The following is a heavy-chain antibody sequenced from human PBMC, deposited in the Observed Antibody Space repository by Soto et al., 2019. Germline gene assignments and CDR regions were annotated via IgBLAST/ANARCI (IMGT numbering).Heavy chain of an antibody. CDR3: ARHKDSSGPSGGWFDP. Sequence: QLQLQESGPGLMKPSETLSLTCTVSGGSISSSSYYWGWIRQPPGKGLEWIGSIYYSGSTYYNPSLKSRVTISVDTSKNQFSLKLSSVTAADTAVYYCARHKDSSGPSGGWFDPWGQGTLVTVSS. D-gene: IGHD3-22*01. J-gene: IGHJ5*02. V-gene: IGHV4-39*01. CDR1: GGSISSSSYY. CDR2: IYYSGST.